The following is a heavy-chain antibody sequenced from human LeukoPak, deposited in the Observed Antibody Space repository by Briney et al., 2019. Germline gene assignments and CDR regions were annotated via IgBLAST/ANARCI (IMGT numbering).Heavy chain of an antibody. CDR2: IYYSGNT. CDR3: AGLHFERAEEFDP. J-gene: IGHJ5*02. D-gene: IGHD1-1*01. V-gene: IGHV4-59*08. CDR1: GGSINGLY. Sequence: SETLSLTCSVSGGSINGLYWSWIRQPPGKGLEWIGYIYYSGNTNYNPSLKSRVTISVDTSKNQFSLNLNSVTAADTAVYYCAGLHFERAEEFDPWGQGTLVTVSS.